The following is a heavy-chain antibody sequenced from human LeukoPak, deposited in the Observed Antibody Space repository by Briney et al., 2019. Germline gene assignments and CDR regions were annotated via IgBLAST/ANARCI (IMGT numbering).Heavy chain of an antibody. V-gene: IGHV4-39*07. CDR3: ARVLIEYYYYYYLDV. CDR2: IYYSGST. D-gene: IGHD3-22*01. CDR1: GGSISSYY. J-gene: IGHJ6*03. Sequence: SETLSLTCTVSGGSISSYYWGWIRQPPGKGLEWIGSIYYSGSTYYNPSLKSRVTISVDTSKNQFSLKLSSVTAADTAVYYCARVLIEYYYYYYLDVWGKGTTVTVSS.